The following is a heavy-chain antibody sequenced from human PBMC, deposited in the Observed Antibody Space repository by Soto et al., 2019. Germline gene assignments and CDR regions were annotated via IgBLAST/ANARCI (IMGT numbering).Heavy chain of an antibody. D-gene: IGHD1-1*01. V-gene: IGHV2-5*02. CDR2: IYWDDVK. Sequence: QITLKESGPTLVKPTQPLTLTCSFSGFSLTTSGVGVAWIRQPPGKALEWFAHIYWDDVKRYSPSLKSRLTIPQETSENQVVLTMTNVDPVDTATYYCAHTTTALGWFDPWGQGNLVNVSS. CDR1: GFSLTTSGVG. J-gene: IGHJ5*02. CDR3: AHTTTALGWFDP.